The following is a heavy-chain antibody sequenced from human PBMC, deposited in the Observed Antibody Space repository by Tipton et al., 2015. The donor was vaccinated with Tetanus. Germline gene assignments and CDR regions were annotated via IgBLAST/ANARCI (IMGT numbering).Heavy chain of an antibody. D-gene: IGHD5-18*01. V-gene: IGHV4-34*01. CDR2: INHIGST. CDR1: GGSFSAYY. J-gene: IGHJ2*01. Sequence: TLSLTCAVYGGSFSAYYWSWIRQSPGKGLEWIGEINHIGSTTYSPSFKSRVTISVDTPKNQFSLKLTSLTVADTAVYYCARGGSYSYGPRGFDLWGGGTLVTVSS. CDR3: ARGGSYSYGPRGFDL.